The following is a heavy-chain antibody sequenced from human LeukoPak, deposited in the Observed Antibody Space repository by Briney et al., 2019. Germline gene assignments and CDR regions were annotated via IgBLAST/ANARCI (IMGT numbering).Heavy chain of an antibody. Sequence: GRSLRLSCAASGFTFSSYGMHWVRQAPGKGLEWVAVIWYDGSNKYYADSVKGRFTISRDNSKNTLYPQMNSLRAEDTAVYYCARDMGVPAALDYWGQGTLVTVSS. CDR1: GFTFSSYG. CDR3: ARDMGVPAALDY. J-gene: IGHJ4*02. V-gene: IGHV3-33*01. D-gene: IGHD2-2*01. CDR2: IWYDGSNK.